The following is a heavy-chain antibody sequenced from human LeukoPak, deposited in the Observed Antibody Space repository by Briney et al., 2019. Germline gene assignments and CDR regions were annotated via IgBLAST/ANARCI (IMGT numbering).Heavy chain of an antibody. CDR1: GGSFSGYY. D-gene: IGHD1-26*01. J-gene: IGHJ3*02. V-gene: IGHV4-34*01. CDR2: INHSGST. CDR3: ASPLGYSGRSDAFDI. Sequence: PSETLSLTCAVYGGSFSGYYWSWIRQPPGKGLEWIGEINHSGSTNYNPSLKSRVTISVDTSKNQYSLKLSSVTAADTAVYYCASPLGYSGRSDAFDIWGQGTMVTVSS.